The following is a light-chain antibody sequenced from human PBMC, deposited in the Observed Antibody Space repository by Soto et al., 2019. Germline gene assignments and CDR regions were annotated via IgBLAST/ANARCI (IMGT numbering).Light chain of an antibody. CDR2: DVS. CDR1: SSDVGGYDY. CDR3: SSYTSSSTRV. J-gene: IGLJ3*02. Sequence: QSALTQPASVSGSPGQSITISCTGTSSDVGGYDYVSWYQQHPGKVPKLMIYDVSNRPSGVSSRFSGSKSGNTASLTISGLQAEDEADYYCSSYTSSSTRVFGGGTKLTVL. V-gene: IGLV2-14*01.